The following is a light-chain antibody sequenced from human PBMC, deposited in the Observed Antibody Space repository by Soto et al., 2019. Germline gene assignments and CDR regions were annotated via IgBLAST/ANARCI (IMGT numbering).Light chain of an antibody. V-gene: IGLV2-8*01. Sequence: QCLLTQPPSASGFPGQSFTIACTGTSSDVGYYDYVSWYQQHPGKAPKLVIYEVTKRPSGVPDRVSASKSGNTASLTVSGLRAEDEADYYCSSYAGSNNFVFGSGTKVTVL. CDR1: SSDVGYYDY. J-gene: IGLJ1*01. CDR3: SSYAGSNNFV. CDR2: EVT.